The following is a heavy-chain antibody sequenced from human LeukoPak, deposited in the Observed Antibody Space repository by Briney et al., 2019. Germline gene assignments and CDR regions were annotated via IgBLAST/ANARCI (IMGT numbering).Heavy chain of an antibody. CDR1: GGSISSYY. J-gene: IGHJ4*02. V-gene: IGHV4-59*01. D-gene: IGHD5-18*01. Sequence: SETLSLTCTVSGGSISSYYWSWIRQPPGKGLEWIEYIYYSGSTSYNPSLMSRVTISVDTSKNQFSLKLNSVTAADTAVYYCARAAQDTALAADYWGQGTLVTVSS. CDR3: ARAAQDTALAADY. CDR2: IYYSGST.